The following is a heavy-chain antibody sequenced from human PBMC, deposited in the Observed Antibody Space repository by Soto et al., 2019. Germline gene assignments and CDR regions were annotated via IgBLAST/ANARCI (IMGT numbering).Heavy chain of an antibody. CDR2: IIPIFGTA. CDR1: GGTFSSYA. CDR3: ARDGAPRGGSYFVF. Sequence: SSVKVSCKASGGTFSSYAISWVRQAPGQGLEWMGGIIPIFGTANYAQKFQGRVTITADESTSTAYMELSSLRSEDTAVYDCARDGAPRGGSYFVFWRQGTQVTV. D-gene: IGHD3-16*01. V-gene: IGHV1-69*13. J-gene: IGHJ4*02.